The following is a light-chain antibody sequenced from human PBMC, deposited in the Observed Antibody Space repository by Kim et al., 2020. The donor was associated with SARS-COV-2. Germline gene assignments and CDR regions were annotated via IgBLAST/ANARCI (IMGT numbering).Light chain of an antibody. CDR1: SLRTYS. CDR2: GEN. CDR3: NSRDRRGKHYG. V-gene: IGLV3-19*01. J-gene: IGLJ1*01. Sequence: AVGQTVRITCQGDSLRTYSASWYQKKPGQAPVLVIYGENKRPSGIADRFSGSTSGNTASLTITGAQAEDEADYYCNSRDRRGKHYGSGPGTKVTVL.